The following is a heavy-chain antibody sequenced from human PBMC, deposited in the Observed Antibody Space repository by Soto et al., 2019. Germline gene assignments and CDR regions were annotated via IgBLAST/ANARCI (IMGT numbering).Heavy chain of an antibody. CDR1: GYSFTSYW. J-gene: IGHJ6*01. Sequence: GESLKISCQTSGYSFTSYWVAWVRQKPGKGLEWMGTFYPGGSTSTYSPSFQGQVTISVDKSISTAYLHWSSLRASDTAMYYCARGNAAVYYYCMEVWGVGAMLSVAS. V-gene: IGHV5-51*01. CDR3: ARGNAAVYYYCMEV. CDR2: FYPGGSTS. D-gene: IGHD6-13*01.